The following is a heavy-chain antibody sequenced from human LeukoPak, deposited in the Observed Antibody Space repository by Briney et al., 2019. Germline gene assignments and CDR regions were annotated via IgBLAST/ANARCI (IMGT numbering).Heavy chain of an antibody. CDR2: INPNSGGT. D-gene: IGHD1-26*01. CDR3: ARREKVSSYFDC. CDR1: GYTFTGYY. Sequence: ASVKVSFKASGYTFTGYYMHWVRQALGQGLEWMGWINPNSGGTNYAQKFQGRVTMTRDTSISTAYMDLSRLRSDDTAVYYCARREKVSSYFDCWGQGTLVTVSS. V-gene: IGHV1-2*02. J-gene: IGHJ4*02.